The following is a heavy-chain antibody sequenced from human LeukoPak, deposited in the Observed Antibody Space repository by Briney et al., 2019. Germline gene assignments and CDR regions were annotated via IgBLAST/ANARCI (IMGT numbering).Heavy chain of an antibody. D-gene: IGHD5-12*01. V-gene: IGHV3-64*01. CDR3: AREVGLAGGYSFDY. CDR2: ITGSGGNT. J-gene: IGHJ4*02. Sequence: PGGSLRLSCAASGFTFNNYAMHWVRQAPGKGLEFVSAITGSGGNTHYANSVKGRFTISRDNSKNTLYLQMGSLGAEDMAVYYCAREVGLAGGYSFDYWGQGTLVTVSS. CDR1: GFTFNNYA.